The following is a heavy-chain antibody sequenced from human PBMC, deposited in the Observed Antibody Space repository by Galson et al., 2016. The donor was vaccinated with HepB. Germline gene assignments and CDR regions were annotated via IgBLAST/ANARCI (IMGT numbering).Heavy chain of an antibody. CDR1: GFTFSRYE. CDR2: ISSSGTTI. V-gene: IGHV3-48*03. D-gene: IGHD5-18*01. CDR3: AKISVQYSYHYWGFDY. J-gene: IGHJ4*02. Sequence: SLRLSCAASGFTFSRYEMNWVRQAPGKGLEWVSYISSSGTTIYYADSVKGRFTIFRDNAKNSLYLQMNSLRAEDTAVYYCAKISVQYSYHYWGFDYWGQGTLVTVSS.